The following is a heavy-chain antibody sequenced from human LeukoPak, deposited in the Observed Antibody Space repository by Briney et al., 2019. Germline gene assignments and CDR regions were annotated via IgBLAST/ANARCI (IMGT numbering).Heavy chain of an antibody. CDR3: ARRWQWLGSYDY. J-gene: IGHJ4*02. Sequence: GASVKVSCKASGYTFTGYYMHWMRQAPGQGLEWMGWINPNSGGTNYAQKFQGRVTMTRDTSISTAYMELSRLRSDDTAVYYCARRWQWLGSYDYWGQGTLVTVSS. D-gene: IGHD6-19*01. CDR2: INPNSGGT. CDR1: GYTFTGYY. V-gene: IGHV1-2*02.